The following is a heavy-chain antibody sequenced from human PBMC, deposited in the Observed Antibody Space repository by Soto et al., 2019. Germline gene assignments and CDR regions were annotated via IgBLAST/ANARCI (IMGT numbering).Heavy chain of an antibody. CDR3: ARGAADTAMVDS. Sequence: SETLSLTCTVSGGSIRSYYWTWIRQPPGKGLEWLGYIFYSGSTFYNPSLKSRVTISIHTSKSQFSLQLTSVTAADTAVYYCARGAADTAMVDSWGQGTLVTLSP. CDR2: IFYSGST. V-gene: IGHV4-59*01. CDR1: GGSIRSYY. J-gene: IGHJ4*02. D-gene: IGHD5-18*01.